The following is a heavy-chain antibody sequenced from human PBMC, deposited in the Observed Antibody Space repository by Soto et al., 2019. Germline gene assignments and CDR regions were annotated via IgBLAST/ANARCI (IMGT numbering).Heavy chain of an antibody. CDR1: GGSISSSDW. CDR2: IYHSGST. V-gene: IGHV4-4*02. CDR3: ARCIAAAGPIDY. J-gene: IGHJ4*02. D-gene: IGHD6-13*01. Sequence: PSETLSLPCAVSGGSISSSDWWGWVRLPPGKGLEWIGEIYHSGSTNNNPTLKSRDTISVDKSKNQFSLKLSFVTAADTAVYYCARCIAAAGPIDYWGQGTLVTVS.